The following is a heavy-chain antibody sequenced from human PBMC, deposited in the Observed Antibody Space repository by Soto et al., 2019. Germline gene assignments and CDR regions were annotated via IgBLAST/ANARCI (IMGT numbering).Heavy chain of an antibody. D-gene: IGHD2-2*01. CDR3: ARLHGYCISSSCHGHYAMDV. CDR1: SAPVSSSTYT. Sequence: QLQLQESGPGLVKPSETLSLTCTVSSAPVSSSTYTWGWIRQPPGKGLEWIGSIYYSGSTYYNPSLNSRVTVSVSPPKNHSSLKVTSVTAADTAVYYCARLHGYCISSSCHGHYAMDVWGQGTTVTVSS. J-gene: IGHJ6*02. CDR2: IYYSGST. V-gene: IGHV4-39*01.